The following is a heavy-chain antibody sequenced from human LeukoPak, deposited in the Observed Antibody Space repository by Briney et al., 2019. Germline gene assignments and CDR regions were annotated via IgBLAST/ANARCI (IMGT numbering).Heavy chain of an antibody. V-gene: IGHV3-11*01. CDR1: GFSLSDYQ. CDR2: ITASGRST. Sequence: GGSLRLSCAASGFSLSDYQMSWVRQAPGKGLEWISYITASGRSTNYADSVKGRFTIFRDNANNSVVNSLRAEDTAVYYCTRERRGSYYAFESWGQGTLVSVSS. J-gene: IGHJ4*02. D-gene: IGHD3-16*01. CDR3: TRERRGSYYAFES.